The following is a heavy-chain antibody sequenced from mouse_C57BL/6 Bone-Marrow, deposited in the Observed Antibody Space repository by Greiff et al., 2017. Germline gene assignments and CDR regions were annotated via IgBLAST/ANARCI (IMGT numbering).Heavy chain of an antibody. J-gene: IGHJ2*01. CDR2: INPGSGGT. CDR1: GYAFTNYL. D-gene: IGHD1-1*01. V-gene: IGHV1-54*01. CDR3: AREGGYYGSSYTLDY. Sequence: QVQLQQSGAELVRPGTSVKVSCKASGYAFTNYLIEWVKQRPGQGLEWIGVINPGSGGTNYNEKFKGKATLTADKSSSTAYMQLSSLTSEDSAVYFCAREGGYYGSSYTLDYWGQGTTLTVSS.